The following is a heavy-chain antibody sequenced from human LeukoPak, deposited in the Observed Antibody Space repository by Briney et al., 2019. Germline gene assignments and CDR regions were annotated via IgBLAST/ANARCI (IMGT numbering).Heavy chain of an antibody. CDR3: AREGAGAATHDAFDI. J-gene: IGHJ3*02. CDR2: ISYDGSNK. V-gene: IGHV3-30*04. Sequence: GGSLRLSCAASGFTFSSYAMHWVRQAPGKGLEWVAVISYDGSNKYYADSVKGRFTISRDNSKNTLYLQMNSPRAEDTAVYYCAREGAGAATHDAFDIWGQGTMVTVSS. D-gene: IGHD1-26*01. CDR1: GFTFSSYA.